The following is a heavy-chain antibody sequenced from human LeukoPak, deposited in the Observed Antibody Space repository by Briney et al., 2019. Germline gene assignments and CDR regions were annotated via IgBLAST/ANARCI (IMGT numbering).Heavy chain of an antibody. D-gene: IGHD1-7*01. Sequence: ASVKVSCKASGYTFTSYGISWVRQAPGQGLEWMGWISAYNGNTNYAQKLQGRVTMTTDTSTSTAYMELRSLRSDDTAVYYCASLAGTTTLGYHYYYMDVWGKGTTVTVSS. CDR3: ASLAGTTTLGYHYYYMDV. CDR1: GYTFTSYG. J-gene: IGHJ6*03. CDR2: ISAYNGNT. V-gene: IGHV1-18*01.